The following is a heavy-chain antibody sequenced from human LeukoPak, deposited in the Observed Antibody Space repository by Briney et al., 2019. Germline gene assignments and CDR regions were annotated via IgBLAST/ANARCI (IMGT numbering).Heavy chain of an antibody. V-gene: IGHV3-20*04. J-gene: IGHJ4*02. Sequence: GGSLRLSCAASGFAFDDYGMSWVRQAPGKGLEWVSGINWNGGSTGYADSVKGRFTISRDNAKNSLYLQMNSLRAEDTALYYCAGGRKYYYDSSGYYYLYYFDYWGQGTLVTVSS. CDR2: INWNGGST. CDR3: AGGRKYYYDSSGYYYLYYFDY. CDR1: GFAFDDYG. D-gene: IGHD3-22*01.